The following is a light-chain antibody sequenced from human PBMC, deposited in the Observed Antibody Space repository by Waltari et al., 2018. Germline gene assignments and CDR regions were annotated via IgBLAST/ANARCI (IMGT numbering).Light chain of an antibody. Sequence: QLVLTQSPSASASLGASVKLTCTLSSGHSSTVIAWLQQQPEKGPRYLMKVNSDGSHSKGDEIPYRFSGSSSGAERYLTISSVQPEDEADYYCQTGGHGTWVFGGGTKLTVL. CDR3: QTGGHGTWV. CDR2: VNSDGSH. CDR1: SGHSSTV. J-gene: IGLJ3*02. V-gene: IGLV4-69*01.